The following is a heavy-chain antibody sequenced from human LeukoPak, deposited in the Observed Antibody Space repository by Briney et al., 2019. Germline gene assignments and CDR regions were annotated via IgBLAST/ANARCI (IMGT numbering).Heavy chain of an antibody. J-gene: IGHJ3*02. CDR1: GYTFTGYY. CDR3: ARDRGIAVAAAGAFDI. D-gene: IGHD6-19*01. CDR2: INPNSGGT. Sequence: ASVKVSCKASGYTFTGYYMHWVRQAPGQGLEWMGWINPNSGGTKYAQKFQGRVTMTRDTSISTAYMELSRLRSDDTAVYYCARDRGIAVAAAGAFDIWGQGTMVTVSS. V-gene: IGHV1-2*02.